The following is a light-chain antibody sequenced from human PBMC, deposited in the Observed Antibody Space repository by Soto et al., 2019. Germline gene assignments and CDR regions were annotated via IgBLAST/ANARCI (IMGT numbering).Light chain of an antibody. CDR2: GAS. CDR3: QQTASAPPWT. V-gene: IGKV1-39*01. J-gene: IGKJ1*01. Sequence: DIQMTQSPTSLSASVGDRVTISCRASQGIGSYLAWYQQKPGKAPRLLISGASSVQSGVPPRFSGSGSATHFILTISSLRLEDSATSYCQQTASAPPWTFGQGTKVEIK. CDR1: QGIGSY.